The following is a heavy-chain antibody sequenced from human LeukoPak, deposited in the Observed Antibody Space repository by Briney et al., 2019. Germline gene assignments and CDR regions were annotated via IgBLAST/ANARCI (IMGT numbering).Heavy chain of an antibody. Sequence: ASVKVSCNASGYTFTSYGISWVRQAPGQGLEWMGWISAYNGNTNYAQKLQGRVTMTTDTSTSTAYMELRSLRSDDTAVYYCAREDHYDSTGYYLIDYWGQGTLVTVSS. CDR1: GYTFTSYG. D-gene: IGHD3-22*01. CDR2: ISAYNGNT. J-gene: IGHJ4*02. CDR3: AREDHYDSTGYYLIDY. V-gene: IGHV1-18*01.